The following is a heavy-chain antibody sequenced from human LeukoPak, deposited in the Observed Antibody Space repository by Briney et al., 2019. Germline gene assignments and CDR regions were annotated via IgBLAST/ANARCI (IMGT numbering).Heavy chain of an antibody. D-gene: IGHD4-11*01. CDR2: IYYTGST. Sequence: SETLSLTCTLSGGSITNTKYYWGWIRQPPGKGLEWIGSIYYTGSTYYNPSLKSRVTISVDTSKNQFSLKLRSVTAADTALYYCTRHTGYISGQYSNYEDSWGQGTLVTISS. CDR1: GGSITNTKYY. CDR3: TRHTGYISGQYSNYEDS. J-gene: IGHJ4*02. V-gene: IGHV4-39*01.